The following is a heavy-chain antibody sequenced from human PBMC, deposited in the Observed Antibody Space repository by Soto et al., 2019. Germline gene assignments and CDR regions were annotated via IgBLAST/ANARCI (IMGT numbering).Heavy chain of an antibody. D-gene: IGHD2-8*01. CDR3: ARANIVLMVYAIPFSDY. V-gene: IGHV1-2*02. Sequence: QVQLVQSGAEVKKPGASVKVSCKASGYTFTGYYMHWVRQAPGQGLEWMGWINPNSGGTNYAQKFQGRVTMTRDTSISTAYMELSRLRSDDTAVYYCARANIVLMVYAIPFSDYWGQGTLVTVSS. CDR2: INPNSGGT. J-gene: IGHJ4*02. CDR1: GYTFTGYY.